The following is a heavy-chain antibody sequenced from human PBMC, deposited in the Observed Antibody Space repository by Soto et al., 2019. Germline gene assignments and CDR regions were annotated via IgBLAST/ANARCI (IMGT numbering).Heavy chain of an antibody. CDR3: ATRDVTTAYGMDV. CDR1: GFTFSSYG. J-gene: IGHJ6*02. V-gene: IGHV3-30*03. CDR2: ISYDGSNK. Sequence: QVQLVESGGGVVQPGRSLRLSCAASGFTFSSYGMHWVRQAPGKGLEWVAVISYDGSNKYYADSVKGRFTISRDNSKNTLYLQMNRLRAEDTAVYYCATRDVTTAYGMDVWGQGTTVTVSS. D-gene: IGHD4-4*01.